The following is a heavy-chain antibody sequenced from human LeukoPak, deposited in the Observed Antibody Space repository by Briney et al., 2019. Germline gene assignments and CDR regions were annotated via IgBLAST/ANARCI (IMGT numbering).Heavy chain of an antibody. CDR3: ARAGGSTVSHSDY. CDR2: ISSSTSYI. D-gene: IGHD4-17*01. J-gene: IGHJ4*02. CDR1: RFTFSSYS. V-gene: IGHV3-21*01. Sequence: GGSLRLSCAASRFTFSSYSMNWIRQAPGKGLEWVSSISSSTSYIYYADSVKGRFTISKDNAKNSLYLQMNSLRAEDTAVYYCARAGGSTVSHSDYWGQGTLVTVSS.